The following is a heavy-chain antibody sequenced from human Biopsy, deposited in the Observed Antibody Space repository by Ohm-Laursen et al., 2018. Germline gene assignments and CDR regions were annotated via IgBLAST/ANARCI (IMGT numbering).Heavy chain of an antibody. V-gene: IGHV4-4*07. J-gene: IGHJ3*01. Sequence: TLSLTCNVSGGDINNYYWSWIRQPAGKGLEWIGRISPGGSTNYNPSLKSRVTVSVDTSKKQLSLRLRSVTAADTAMYYCASVVLGPTNDAFDLWGQGTMVVVSS. D-gene: IGHD3-22*01. CDR1: GGDINNYY. CDR2: ISPGGST. CDR3: ASVVLGPTNDAFDL.